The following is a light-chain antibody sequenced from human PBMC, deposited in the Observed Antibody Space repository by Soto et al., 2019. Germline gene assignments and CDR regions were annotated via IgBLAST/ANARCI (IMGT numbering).Light chain of an antibody. CDR2: HAS. V-gene: IGKV3D-20*01. Sequence: PGERATLSCGASQSINTNLAWYQQSPGRAPRLFIYHASTRATGIPDGFSGSGSGTDFTLTISRLEPEDFAVYYCQQYGTSLWTFGQGTKVDIK. J-gene: IGKJ1*01. CDR1: QSINTN. CDR3: QQYGTSLWT.